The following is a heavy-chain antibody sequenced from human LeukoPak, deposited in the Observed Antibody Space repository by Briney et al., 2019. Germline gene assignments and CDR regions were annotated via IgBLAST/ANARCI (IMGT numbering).Heavy chain of an antibody. D-gene: IGHD5-24*01. Sequence: PSETLSLTCTVSGGSISSGDYYWSWIRQPPGKGLEWIGYIYYSGSTYYNPSLKSRVTISVDTSKNQFSLKMSSVTAADTAVYYCARARDGHINNWFDPWGQGTLVTVSS. CDR3: ARARDGHINNWFDP. V-gene: IGHV4-30-4*02. CDR1: GGSISSGDYY. J-gene: IGHJ5*02. CDR2: IYYSGST.